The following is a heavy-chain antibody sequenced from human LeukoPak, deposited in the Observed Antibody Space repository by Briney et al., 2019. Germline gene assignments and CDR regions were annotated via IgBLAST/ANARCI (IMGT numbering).Heavy chain of an antibody. D-gene: IGHD4-17*01. V-gene: IGHV3-11*01. Sequence: GGSLRLSCAASGFTFSDYYMSWIRQAPGKGLEWVSYISSSGSTIYYADSVKGRFTISRDNPENTLYLQMNSLRAEDTAVYYCAKDYYGDYPYYFDYWGQGTLVTVSS. CDR2: ISSSGSTI. J-gene: IGHJ4*02. CDR3: AKDYYGDYPYYFDY. CDR1: GFTFSDYY.